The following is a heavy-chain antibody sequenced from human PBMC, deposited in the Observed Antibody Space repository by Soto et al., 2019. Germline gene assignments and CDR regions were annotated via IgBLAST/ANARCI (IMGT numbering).Heavy chain of an antibody. Sequence: EVQLLESGGALVQPGGSLRLSCVASGLTFRNYAMTWVRQAPGKGPEWVSTVSGNGGETFYADSVKGRFTISRDNSKDTVYLVMNSLRVEDTAIYYWAKGCHQSYFDYWGQGTLVAVSS. CDR1: GLTFRNYA. CDR3: AKGCHQSYFDY. V-gene: IGHV3-23*01. CDR2: VSGNGGET. J-gene: IGHJ4*02. D-gene: IGHD2-2*01.